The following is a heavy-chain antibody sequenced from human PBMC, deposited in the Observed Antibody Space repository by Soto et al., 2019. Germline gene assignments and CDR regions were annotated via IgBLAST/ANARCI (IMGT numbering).Heavy chain of an antibody. D-gene: IGHD3-9*01. V-gene: IGHV3-21*01. CDR1: GFIFNTYT. Sequence: GGSLRLSCAASGFIFNTYTMNWVRQAPGKGLEWVSSIDSSSTYIYYADSVKGRFTISRDNAKNSLFLQMNSLRAEDTAVYYCARDSLGLRYFDWSFDPWGQGTLVTVSS. CDR2: IDSSSTYI. J-gene: IGHJ5*02. CDR3: ARDSLGLRYFDWSFDP.